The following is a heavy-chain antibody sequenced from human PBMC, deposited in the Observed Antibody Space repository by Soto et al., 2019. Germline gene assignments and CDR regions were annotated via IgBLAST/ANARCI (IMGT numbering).Heavy chain of an antibody. D-gene: IGHD3-22*01. CDR3: ASLGYYDNPTDY. CDR1: GFTFISYW. CDR2: INSDGSST. J-gene: IGHJ4*02. V-gene: IGHV3-74*01. Sequence: WGSLRLACAASGFTFISYWIHWVRQAPGKGLVWVSRINSDGSSTSYADSVKGRFTISRDNAKNTLYLQMNSLRAEDTAVYYCASLGYYDNPTDYWGQGTLVTVSS.